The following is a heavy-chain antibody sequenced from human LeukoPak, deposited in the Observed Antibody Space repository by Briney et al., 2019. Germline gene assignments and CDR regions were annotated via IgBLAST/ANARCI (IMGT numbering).Heavy chain of an antibody. Sequence: PGGSLRLSCVASVFTFSGYYMTWIRPAPARGVEWISYISSSGRGVEYAGSVRGRFTLSRDNAKNSLYLEMNSLRAEDTAVYYCARDLTGTTYDSWGQGTLVTVSS. J-gene: IGHJ5*01. CDR2: ISSSGRGV. CDR1: VFTFSGYY. CDR3: ARDLTGTTYDS. V-gene: IGHV3-11*04. D-gene: IGHD1-7*01.